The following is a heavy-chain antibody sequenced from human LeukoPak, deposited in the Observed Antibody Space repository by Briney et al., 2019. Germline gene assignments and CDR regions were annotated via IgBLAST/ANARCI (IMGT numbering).Heavy chain of an antibody. CDR2: MNPNSGNT. J-gene: IGHJ6*03. CDR1: GYSFTSYD. D-gene: IGHD3-16*01. CDR3: ARGLGRWSRIGYYYYYMDV. Sequence: ASVKVSCKASGYSFTSYDINWVRQATGQGLEWMGWMNPNSGNTGYAQKFQGRVTITRNTSISTAYMELSSLRSEDTAVYYCARGLGRWSRIGYYYYYMDVWGKGTTVTVSS. V-gene: IGHV1-8*03.